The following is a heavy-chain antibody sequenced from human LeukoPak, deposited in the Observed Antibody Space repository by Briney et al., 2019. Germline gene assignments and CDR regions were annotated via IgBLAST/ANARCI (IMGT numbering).Heavy chain of an antibody. J-gene: IGHJ4*02. CDR3: ARDQEGFDY. CDR1: GYTFNHYG. CDR2: IYPRDGST. Sequence: APVKVSCKASGYTFNHYGFSWVRQAPGQGLEWMGMIYPRDGSTSYAQKFQGRVTVTRDTSTSTVHMELSGLRSEDTAVYYCARDQEGFDYWGQGTLVTVSS. V-gene: IGHV1-46*02.